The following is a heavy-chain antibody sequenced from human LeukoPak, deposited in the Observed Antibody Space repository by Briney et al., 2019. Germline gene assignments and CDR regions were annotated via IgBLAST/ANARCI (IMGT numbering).Heavy chain of an antibody. V-gene: IGHV3-74*01. Sequence: GGSLRLSCAASGFTFSSYWMHWVRQAPGKGLVWVSRINSDGGSTSYADSVKGRFTISRDNAKNTLYLQMNSLRAEDTAVYYCARDCSSTSCYGVAKSPFDYWGQGTLVTVSS. J-gene: IGHJ4*02. CDR3: ARDCSSTSCYGVAKSPFDY. CDR1: GFTFSSYW. CDR2: INSDGGST. D-gene: IGHD2-2*01.